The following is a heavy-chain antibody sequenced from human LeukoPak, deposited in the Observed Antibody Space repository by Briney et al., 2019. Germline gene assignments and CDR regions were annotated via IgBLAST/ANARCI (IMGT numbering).Heavy chain of an antibody. D-gene: IGHD1-1*01. CDR3: ARGWNWNDNWFDP. Sequence: GGSLRLSCAASGFTFTSYPMSWVRQAPGKGLEWVSSISTTSSYLYYADSLKGRFTIPRDNAKNSLYLQMNSLRAEDTAVYYCARGWNWNDNWFDPWGQGTLVTVSS. CDR1: GFTFTSYP. V-gene: IGHV3-21*01. CDR2: ISTTSSYL. J-gene: IGHJ5*02.